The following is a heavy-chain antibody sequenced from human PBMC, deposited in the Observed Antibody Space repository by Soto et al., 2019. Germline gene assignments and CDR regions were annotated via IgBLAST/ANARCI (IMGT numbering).Heavy chain of an antibody. CDR3: AKENPYDYGHGFDM. V-gene: IGHV3-23*01. J-gene: IGHJ3*02. CDR2: ISGNGGST. D-gene: IGHD4-17*01. CDR1: GFTFDSYA. Sequence: GGSLRLSCAASGFTFDSYAMNWVRQAPGKGLDWVSGISGNGGSTYYVDSVKGRFTISRDNSKNTLYLQMNSLRAEDTAVYYCAKENPYDYGHGFDMWGQGTLVTVSS.